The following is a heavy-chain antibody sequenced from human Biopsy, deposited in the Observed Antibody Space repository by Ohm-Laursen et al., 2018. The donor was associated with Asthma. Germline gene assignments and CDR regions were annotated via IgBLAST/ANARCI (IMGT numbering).Heavy chain of an antibody. V-gene: IGHV4-61*01. CDR3: ARGPNYHGSGRAPIGMDV. CDR1: GGSVSTGSYY. D-gene: IGHD3-10*01. Sequence: ETLSLTCSVSGGSVSTGSYYWSWIRQPPGKGLEWLGYIYYTGSDNYNPSLKSRVTISVDTSKNQFSLRLNSVTAADTAVYYCARGPNYHGSGRAPIGMDVWGQGTTVTVSS. CDR2: IYYTGSD. J-gene: IGHJ6*02.